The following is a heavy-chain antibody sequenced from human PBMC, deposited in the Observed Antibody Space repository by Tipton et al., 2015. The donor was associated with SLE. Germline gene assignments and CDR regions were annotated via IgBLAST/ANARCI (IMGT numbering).Heavy chain of an antibody. Sequence: TLSLTCTVSGGSIIGYYWSWIRQPPGKGLEWIGYISYSGSTNYSPSLKSRVTISLDTSKTQFSLKVNSVTAADTALYYCARAVAGNSEYFDYWGHGTLVTVSS. V-gene: IGHV4-59*12. J-gene: IGHJ4*01. D-gene: IGHD6-19*01. CDR3: ARAVAGNSEYFDY. CDR2: ISYSGST. CDR1: GGSIIGYY.